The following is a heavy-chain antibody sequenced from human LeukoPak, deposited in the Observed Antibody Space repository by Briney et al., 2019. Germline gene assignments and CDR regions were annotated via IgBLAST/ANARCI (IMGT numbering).Heavy chain of an antibody. J-gene: IGHJ3*02. CDR3: VRDRVLGAFDI. D-gene: IGHD3-16*01. CDR2: IYYSGST. CDR1: GGSISSYS. V-gene: IGHV4-59*01. Sequence: PSETLSLTCTVSGGSISSYSWTWIRQPPGKGLEWIGSIYYSGSTNYNPSLKSRVAISVDTSKNQFSLKLSSVTAADTAVYYCVRDRVLGAFDIWGQGTMVTVSS.